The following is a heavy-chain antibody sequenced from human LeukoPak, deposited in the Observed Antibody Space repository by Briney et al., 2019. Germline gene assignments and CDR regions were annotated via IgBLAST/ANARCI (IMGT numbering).Heavy chain of an antibody. CDR3: AKDIHYSSSSWGVFDY. CDR2: IRGSGGST. CDR1: GFTFSSYA. V-gene: IGHV3-23*01. Sequence: GGSLRLSCAASGFTFSSYAMSWVRQAPGKGLECVSAIRGSGGSTYYTDSVKGRFTISRDNSKNTLYLQMNSLKAAETAVYYCAKDIHYSSSSWGVFDYWGQGTLVTVSS. J-gene: IGHJ4*02. D-gene: IGHD6-6*01.